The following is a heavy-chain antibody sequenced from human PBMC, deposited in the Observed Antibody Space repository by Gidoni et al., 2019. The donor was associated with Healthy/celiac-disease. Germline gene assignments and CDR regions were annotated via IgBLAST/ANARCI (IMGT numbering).Heavy chain of an antibody. D-gene: IGHD2-2*02. CDR3: AKYLAGSHFDS. Sequence: QITLKESGPTLVKPTQTLTLTCPFAGFSFSPNGVGVGWIRQPPGKALEWLARIYWDDGTRFSPSLKSRLSITKDTSKNQVVLTMTNVDPVYTAPYYCAKYLAGSHFDSWGQGTLVTVSS. CDR2: IYWDDGT. CDR1: GFSFSPNGVG. J-gene: IGHJ4*02. V-gene: IGHV2-5*02.